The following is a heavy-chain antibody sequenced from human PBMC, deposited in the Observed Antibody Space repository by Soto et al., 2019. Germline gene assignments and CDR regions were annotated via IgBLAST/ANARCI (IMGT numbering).Heavy chain of an antibody. CDR2: INPSSGGA. D-gene: IGHD6-25*01. CDR1: GYTFTGYY. V-gene: IGHV1-2*04. Sequence: ASVKVSCKASGYTFTGYYLHWVRQAPGQGLEWMGWINPSSGGANIAQKFQGWVTMTRDTSIDTAYMELTRLRSDDTAVYYCATDAAIGDYYHYGMDVWGQGTPVTVSS. J-gene: IGHJ6*02. CDR3: ATDAAIGDYYHYGMDV.